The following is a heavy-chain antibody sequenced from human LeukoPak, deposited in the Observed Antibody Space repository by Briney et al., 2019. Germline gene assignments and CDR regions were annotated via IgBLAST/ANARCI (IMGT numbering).Heavy chain of an antibody. D-gene: IGHD2-15*01. CDR1: GGSISSSSYY. J-gene: IGHJ4*02. V-gene: IGHV4-39*07. CDR3: ARDGGYCGDGGCYTDY. CDR2: IYYSGST. Sequence: SETLSLTCTVSGGSISSSSYYWGWIRQPPGKGLEWIGSIYYSGSTYYNPSLKSRVRISADTSKNQFSLRLSSVTAADTAVYYCARDGGYCGDGGCYTDYWSQGTLVTVSS.